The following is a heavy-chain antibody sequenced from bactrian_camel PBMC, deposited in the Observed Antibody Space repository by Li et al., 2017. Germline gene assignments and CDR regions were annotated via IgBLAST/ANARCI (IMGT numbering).Heavy chain of an antibody. J-gene: IGHJ6*01. CDR2: IEGGGGM. CDR1: RDFNSERC. CDR3: VRDLNSAFGY. V-gene: IGHV3S53*01. D-gene: IGHD4*01. Sequence: QVQLVESGGGSVQAGGSLRLSCAASRDFNSERCMGWFRQAPGKEREVVAVIEGGGGMAYVDSVKGRFTISKDSATSTLYLQMNSLKPEDTAVYYCVRDLNSAFGYWGQGTQVTVS.